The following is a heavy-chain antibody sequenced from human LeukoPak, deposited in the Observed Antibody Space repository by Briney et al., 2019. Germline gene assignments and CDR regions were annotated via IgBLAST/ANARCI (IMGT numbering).Heavy chain of an antibody. CDR2: MNPNSDNT. D-gene: IGHD5-12*01. CDR1: GYTFTGYY. J-gene: IGHJ4*02. CDR3: ARGRGYSGYDALGY. Sequence: ASVKVSCKASGYTFTGYYMHWVRQAPGQGLEWMGWMNPNSDNTGYAQKFQGRVTLTRNTSISTAYMELSSLRSEDTAVYYCARGRGYSGYDALGYWGQGTLVTVSS. V-gene: IGHV1-8*03.